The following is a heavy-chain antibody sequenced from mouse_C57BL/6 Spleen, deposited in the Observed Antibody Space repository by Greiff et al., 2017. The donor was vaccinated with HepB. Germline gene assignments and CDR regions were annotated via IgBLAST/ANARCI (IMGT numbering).Heavy chain of an antibody. J-gene: IGHJ2*01. CDR2: INPSTGGT. V-gene: IGHV1-43*01. D-gene: IGHD4-1*01. CDR3: ARGDWD. Sequence: VQLQQSGPELVKPGASVKISCKASGYSFTGYYMHWVKQSSEKSLEWIGEINPSTGGTSYNQKFKGKATLTVDKSSSTAYMQLKSQTSEDSAVYYCARGDWDWGQGTTLTVSS. CDR1: GYSFTGYY.